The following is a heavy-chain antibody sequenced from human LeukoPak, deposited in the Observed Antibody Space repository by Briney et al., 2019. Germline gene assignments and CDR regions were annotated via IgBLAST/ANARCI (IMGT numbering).Heavy chain of an antibody. J-gene: IGHJ4*02. CDR2: IYYSGST. V-gene: IGHV4-31*03. CDR3: ARDGSWSSFDY. D-gene: IGHD6-13*01. Sequence: PSETLSLTCTVSGVSISSGGYYWSWIRQHPGKGLEWIGYIYYSGSTYYNPSLKSRVTISVDTSKNQFSLKLSSVTAADTAVYYCARDGSWSSFDYWGQGTLVTVSS. CDR1: GVSISSGGYY.